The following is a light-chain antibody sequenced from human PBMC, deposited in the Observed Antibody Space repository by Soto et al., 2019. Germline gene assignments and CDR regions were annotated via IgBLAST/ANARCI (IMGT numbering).Light chain of an antibody. CDR2: GAS. CDR1: QSVSSN. CDR3: QQYNNWPPWT. V-gene: IGKV3-15*01. Sequence: EVVMTQSPATLSVSPGERATLSCRASQSVSSNLAWYQQKPGQAPRLLIYGASTRATGIPARFSGSGSGTESAFTISSLQSEDVAVYYCQQYNNWPPWTFGQGTKVEIK. J-gene: IGKJ1*01.